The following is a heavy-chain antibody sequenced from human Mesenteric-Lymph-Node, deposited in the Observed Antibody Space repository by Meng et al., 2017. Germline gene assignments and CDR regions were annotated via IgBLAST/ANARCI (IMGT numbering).Heavy chain of an antibody. J-gene: IGHJ4*02. CDR1: RGSISSSHW. D-gene: IGHD3-3*01. Sequence: QVQLPESGPGLVKPPGTLSLTCAVSRGSISSSHWWTWVRQPPGKGLEWIGEIYHSGSTNYNPSLKSRVTISVDKSKNQFSLKLSSVTAADTAVYYCASRGYDFWSGYSIYYFDYWGQGTLVTVSS. CDR3: ASRGYDFWSGYSIYYFDY. CDR2: IYHSGST. V-gene: IGHV4-4*03.